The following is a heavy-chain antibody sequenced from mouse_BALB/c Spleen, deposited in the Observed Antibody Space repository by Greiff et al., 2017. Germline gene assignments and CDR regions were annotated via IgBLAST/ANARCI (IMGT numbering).Heavy chain of an antibody. D-gene: IGHD3-3*01. J-gene: IGHJ4*01. Sequence: QVQLQQSGAELVRPGVSVKISCKGSGYTFTDYAMHWVKQSHAKSLEWIGVISTYYGDASYNQKFKGKATMTVDKSSSTAYMELARLTSEDSAIYYCARRDVRAMDYWGQGTSVTVSS. CDR1: GYTFTDYA. V-gene: IGHV1S137*01. CDR3: ARRDVRAMDY. CDR2: ISTYYGDA.